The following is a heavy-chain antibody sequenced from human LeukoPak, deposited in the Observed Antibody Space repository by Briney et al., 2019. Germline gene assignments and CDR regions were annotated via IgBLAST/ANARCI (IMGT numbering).Heavy chain of an antibody. CDR3: ARGRWFGDSEDAFEI. J-gene: IGHJ3*02. Sequence: ASVKVSCKASGYTFTGYHIHWVRQAPGQGLEWMGWINPNSGDTEYAQKFQGRVTMTRDTSISTVYMELRRLTSDDTAAYYCARGRWFGDSEDAFEIWGQGTRVIVSS. CDR1: GYTFTGYH. CDR2: INPNSGDT. V-gene: IGHV1-2*02. D-gene: IGHD3-10*01.